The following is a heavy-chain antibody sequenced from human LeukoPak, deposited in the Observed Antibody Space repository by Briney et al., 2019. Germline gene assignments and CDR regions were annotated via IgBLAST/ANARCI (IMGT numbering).Heavy chain of an antibody. J-gene: IGHJ5*02. D-gene: IGHD3-22*01. CDR2: IIPIFGTA. V-gene: IGHV1-69*05. CDR3: ARDRGTVVSSFEP. Sequence: SSVKVSCKASGGTFSSYAISWVRQAPGQGLEWMGRIIPIFGTANYAQKCQGRVTITTNESTSTAYMELSSLRSEETCVYDCARDRGTVVSSFEPWGQGNLVTVSS. CDR1: GGTFSSYA.